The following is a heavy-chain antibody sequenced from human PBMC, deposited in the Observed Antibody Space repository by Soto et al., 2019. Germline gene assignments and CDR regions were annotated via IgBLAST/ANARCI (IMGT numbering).Heavy chain of an antibody. CDR1: GYIFVNYG. V-gene: IGHV1-18*01. Sequence: QGQLVQSGDEVKKPGASVKVSCKASGYIFVNYGIACVRQAPRQCLEWMGWISPYTGNTHSASKVQGRLTMTTDTSTSTAYMDLGSLTSDDTAVYYCVMVDNYVTPTPQDVWGQGTTVTVSS. J-gene: IGHJ6*02. CDR3: VMVDNYVTPTPQDV. D-gene: IGHD3-16*01. CDR2: ISPYTGNT.